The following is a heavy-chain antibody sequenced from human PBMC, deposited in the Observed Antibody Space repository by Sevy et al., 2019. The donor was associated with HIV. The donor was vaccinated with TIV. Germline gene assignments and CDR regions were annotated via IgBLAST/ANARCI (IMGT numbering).Heavy chain of an antibody. CDR3: ARVLYYDFWSGYYSMCFDY. CDR2: IKQDGSEK. V-gene: IGHV3-7*01. CDR1: GFTFSSYW. J-gene: IGHJ4*02. D-gene: IGHD3-3*01. Sequence: GGSLRLSCAASGFTFSSYWMSWVRQAPGKGLEWVANIKQDGSEKYYVDSVKGRFTISRDNAKNSLYLQMNSLRAEDTAVYYCARVLYYDFWSGYYSMCFDYWGQGTLVTVSS.